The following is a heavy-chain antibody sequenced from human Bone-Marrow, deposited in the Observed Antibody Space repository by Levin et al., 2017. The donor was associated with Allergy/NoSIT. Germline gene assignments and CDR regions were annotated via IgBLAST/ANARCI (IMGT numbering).Heavy chain of an antibody. D-gene: IGHD5-12*01. CDR1: GGSFSGYY. Sequence: SETLSLTCAVYGGSFSGYYWSWIRQPPGKGLEWIGEINHSGSTNYNPSLKSRVTISVDTSKNQFSLKLSSVTAADTAVYYCARGHYSGYPGLFYYYYGMDVWGQGTTVTVSS. V-gene: IGHV4-34*01. CDR2: INHSGST. CDR3: ARGHYSGYPGLFYYYYGMDV. J-gene: IGHJ6*02.